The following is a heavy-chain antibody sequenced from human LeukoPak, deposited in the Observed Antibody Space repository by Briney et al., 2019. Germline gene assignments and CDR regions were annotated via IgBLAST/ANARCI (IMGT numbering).Heavy chain of an antibody. Sequence: PGGSLRLSCAASGFTFSSYAMSWVRQAPGKGLEWVSAISGSGGSTYYADSVKGRFTISRDNAKNSLYLQMNSLRVEDTALYYCARDGCWYKRGLDHYYYYMDVWGKGTTVIVSS. CDR1: GFTFSSYA. D-gene: IGHD6-13*01. CDR2: ISGSGGST. J-gene: IGHJ6*03. V-gene: IGHV3-23*01. CDR3: ARDGCWYKRGLDHYYYYMDV.